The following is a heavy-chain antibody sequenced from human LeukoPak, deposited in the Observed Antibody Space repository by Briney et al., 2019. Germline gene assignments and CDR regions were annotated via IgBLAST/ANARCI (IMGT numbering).Heavy chain of an antibody. CDR2: IYPGDSDT. D-gene: IGHD6-6*01. J-gene: IGHJ4*02. V-gene: IGHV5-51*01. CDR1: GYSFTNYW. Sequence: GESLKISRQGSGYSFTNYWIGWVRQIPGKGLEWVGIIYPGDSDTRYSPSFQGQVTISADKSISTAYLQWSSLKASDTAMYYCARQRYSSSPLDYWGQGTLVTVSS. CDR3: ARQRYSSSPLDY.